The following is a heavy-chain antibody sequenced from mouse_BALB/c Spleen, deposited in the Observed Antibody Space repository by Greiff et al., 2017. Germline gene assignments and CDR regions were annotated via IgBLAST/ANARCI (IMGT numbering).Heavy chain of an antibody. Sequence: EVKVVESGGGLVKPGGSLKLSCAASGFTFSSYAMSWVRQTPEKRLEWVASISSGGSTYYPDSVKGRFTISRDNARNILYLQMSSLRSEDTAMYYCARGRGATVVDAMDYWGQGTSVTVSS. CDR1: GFTFSSYA. CDR3: ARGRGATVVDAMDY. J-gene: IGHJ4*01. D-gene: IGHD1-1*01. CDR2: ISSGGST. V-gene: IGHV5-6-5*01.